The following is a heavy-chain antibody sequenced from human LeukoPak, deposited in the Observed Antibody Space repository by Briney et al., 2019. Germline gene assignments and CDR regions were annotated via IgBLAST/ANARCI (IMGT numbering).Heavy chain of an antibody. CDR2: IWYDGSKK. Sequence: PGRSLRLSCAASGFTFRNYGMHWVRQAPGKGLEWVTIIWYDGSKKYYADSVKGRFTISRDNSENTLYLQMNSLRAEDTALYYCAKGSSGYFFDLWGQGTLVTVSS. CDR3: AKGSSGYFFDL. D-gene: IGHD3-22*01. CDR1: GFTFRNYG. V-gene: IGHV3-33*06. J-gene: IGHJ4*02.